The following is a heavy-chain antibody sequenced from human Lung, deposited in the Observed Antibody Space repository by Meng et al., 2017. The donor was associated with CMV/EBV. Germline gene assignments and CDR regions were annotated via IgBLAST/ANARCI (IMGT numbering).Heavy chain of an antibody. V-gene: IGHV4-61*02. D-gene: IGHD2-2*02. CDR3: ARGYHLLYYFDY. Sequence: QVQLQESGPGLVKPSQTLSLTCTVSGDSISSDSYYWTWIRQPAGKGLEWIGRICSSGRTNYDPSLRSRVSISVDTSKNQFSLRLKSVTAADAAIYYCARGYHLLYYFDYWGQGTLVTVSS. CDR2: ICSSGRT. CDR1: GDSISSDSYY. J-gene: IGHJ4*02.